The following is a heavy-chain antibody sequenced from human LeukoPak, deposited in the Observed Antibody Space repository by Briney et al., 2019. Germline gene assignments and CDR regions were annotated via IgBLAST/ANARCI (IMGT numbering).Heavy chain of an antibody. CDR3: ARSGDSSGYYYLPNDY. J-gene: IGHJ4*02. D-gene: IGHD3-22*01. V-gene: IGHV1-46*01. CDR1: GYTFTNYY. CDR2: INPSGGST. Sequence: GASVKVSCKASGYTFTNYYIHWVRQAPGQGLEWMGIINPSGGSTSYAQKFQGRVTMTRDMSTSTVYMELSSLRSEDTAVYYCARSGDSSGYYYLPNDYWGQGTLVTVSS.